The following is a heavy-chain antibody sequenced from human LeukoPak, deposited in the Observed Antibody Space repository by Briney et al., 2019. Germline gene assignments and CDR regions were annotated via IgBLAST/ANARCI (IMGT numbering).Heavy chain of an antibody. Sequence: ASVKVPCKASGYTFTSYGISWVRQGPGQGLEWMGWISAYNGNTNYAQKLQGRVTMTTDTSTSTAYMELRSLRSDDTAVYYCARGRAARPGNYFDYWGQGTLVTVSS. CDR2: ISAYNGNT. CDR3: ARGRAARPGNYFDY. V-gene: IGHV1-18*01. CDR1: GYTFTSYG. D-gene: IGHD6-6*01. J-gene: IGHJ4*02.